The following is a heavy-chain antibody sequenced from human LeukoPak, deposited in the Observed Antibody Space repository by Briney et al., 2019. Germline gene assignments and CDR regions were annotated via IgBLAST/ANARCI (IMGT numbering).Heavy chain of an antibody. J-gene: IGHJ4*02. Sequence: GASVKVSCKASGYTFTNYYMHWVRQAPGQGLEWMGIINPSGGSTNYAQKFQERVTITRDMSTSTAYMELSSLRSEDTAVYYCAANYYDSSGYYGSRQVDYWGQGTLVTVSS. CDR2: INPSGGST. CDR3: AANYYDSSGYYGSRQVDY. CDR1: GYTFTNYY. V-gene: IGHV1-46*01. D-gene: IGHD3-22*01.